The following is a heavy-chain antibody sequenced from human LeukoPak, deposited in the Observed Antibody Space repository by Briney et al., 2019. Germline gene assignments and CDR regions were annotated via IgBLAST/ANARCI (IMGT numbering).Heavy chain of an antibody. D-gene: IGHD4-17*01. CDR3: ARQTRRYGLN. Sequence: SETLSLTCTVSGGSISSYYWSWIRQPPGKGLEWIGYIYYSGSTNYNPSLKSRVTISVDTSKNQFSLKLSSVTAADTAVYYCARQTRRYGLNWGQGTLVTVSS. CDR1: GGSISSYY. CDR2: IYYSGST. J-gene: IGHJ4*02. V-gene: IGHV4-59*08.